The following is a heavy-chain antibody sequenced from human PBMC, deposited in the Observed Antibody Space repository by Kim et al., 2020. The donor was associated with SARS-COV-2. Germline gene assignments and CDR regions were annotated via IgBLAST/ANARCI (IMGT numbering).Heavy chain of an antibody. CDR1: GFTFSSSG. Sequence: GGSLRLSCAASGFTFSSSGMHWVRQAPGKGLEWVGVIWYDGSKKSSAYSVKGRFTISSANYKSTLSLQLHSLSVEDEDASFCSKGGSGSGWF. D-gene: IGHD6-19*01. CDR3: SKGGSGSGWF. J-gene: IGHJ5*01. CDR2: IWYDGSKK. V-gene: IGHV3-33*06.